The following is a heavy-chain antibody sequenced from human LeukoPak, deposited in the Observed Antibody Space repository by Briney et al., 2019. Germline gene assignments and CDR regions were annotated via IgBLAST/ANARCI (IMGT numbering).Heavy chain of an antibody. V-gene: IGHV1-18*01. CDR2: ISAYNDNT. Sequence: ASVKVSCKASGYTFSSYGVSWVRQAPGQGLEWMGWISAYNDNTNYAEKFQGRFTMTKDTSTSTAYMELRSLRSDDTAVYYCARDFVAVVGTSIPGFDPWGQGTLVTVSS. J-gene: IGHJ5*02. CDR1: GYTFSSYG. D-gene: IGHD6-19*01. CDR3: ARDFVAVVGTSIPGFDP.